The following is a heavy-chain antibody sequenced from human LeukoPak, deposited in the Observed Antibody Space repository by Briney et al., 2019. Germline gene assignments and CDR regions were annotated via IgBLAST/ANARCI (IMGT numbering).Heavy chain of an antibody. D-gene: IGHD2-2*01. CDR3: AKDRSTKYYYYYYYMDV. CDR1: GFTFDDYA. V-gene: IGHV3-9*01. CDR2: ISWNSGSI. J-gene: IGHJ6*03. Sequence: GRSLRLSCAASGFTFDDYAMHWVRQAPGKGLEWVSGISWNSGSIGYADSVKGRFTISRDNAKNSLYLQMGSLRAEDTALYYCAKDRSTKYYYYYYYMDVWGKGTTVTVSS.